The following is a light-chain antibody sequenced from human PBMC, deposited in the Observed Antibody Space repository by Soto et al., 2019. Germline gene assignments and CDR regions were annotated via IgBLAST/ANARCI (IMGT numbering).Light chain of an antibody. V-gene: IGKV4-1*01. Sequence: DIVMTQSPDSLAVSLGERATINCKSSQSVLYSSNNKNYLAWYRQKPGQPPKLLIYWASTRGSGVPDRFSGSGSGTDFTLTISSLQAEDVAVYYCQQYYATPPYTFGQGTKVEIK. CDR1: QSVLYSSNNKNY. J-gene: IGKJ2*01. CDR2: WAS. CDR3: QQYYATPPYT.